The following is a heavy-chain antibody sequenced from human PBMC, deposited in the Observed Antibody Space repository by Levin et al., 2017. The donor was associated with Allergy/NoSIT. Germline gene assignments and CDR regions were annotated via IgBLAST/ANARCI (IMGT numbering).Heavy chain of an antibody. D-gene: IGHD1-7*01. J-gene: IGHJ4*02. V-gene: IGHV3-23*01. CDR3: AKGDDSGWNYVYYFDY. CDR1: GFTFSSYA. CDR2: ISGSGGST. Sequence: GGSLRLSCAASGFTFSSYAMSWVRQAPGKGLEWVSAISGSGGSTYYADSVKGRFTISRDNSKNTLYLQMNSLRAEDTAVYYCAKGDDSGWNYVYYFDYWGQGTLVTVSS.